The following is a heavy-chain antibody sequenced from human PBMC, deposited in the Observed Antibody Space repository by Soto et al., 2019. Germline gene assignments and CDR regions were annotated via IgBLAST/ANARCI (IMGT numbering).Heavy chain of an antibody. CDR2: MSHSGGT. V-gene: IGHV4-34*01. J-gene: IGHJ3*02. CDR3: ARVERGTATTVVDAFDI. CDR1: GGSVNSGNYY. D-gene: IGHD1-1*01. Sequence: QVQLQQWGAGLLKPSETLSLTCAVFGGSVNSGNYYWSWIRQPPGKGLEWIGEMSHSGGTHFNPSLMCRATISVDTSKNQFSRKMSSVDAADTALYYCARVERGTATTVVDAFDIWGPGTMVTVSS.